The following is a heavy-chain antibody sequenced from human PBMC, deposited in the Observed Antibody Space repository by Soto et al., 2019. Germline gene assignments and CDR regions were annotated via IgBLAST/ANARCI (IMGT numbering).Heavy chain of an antibody. D-gene: IGHD3-3*01. V-gene: IGHV3-23*01. CDR2: ISASGDNT. Sequence: GGSLRLSCAASGFTFSSRAMSWVRQAPGKGLDWVSIISASGDNTYYADSVKGRFTISGDNSKNTLYLQVNSLRAEDTAVYYCARRTYSDVRSGDPGAWGQGTVVIVSS. CDR3: ARRTYSDVRSGDPGA. CDR1: GFTFSSRA. J-gene: IGHJ5*02.